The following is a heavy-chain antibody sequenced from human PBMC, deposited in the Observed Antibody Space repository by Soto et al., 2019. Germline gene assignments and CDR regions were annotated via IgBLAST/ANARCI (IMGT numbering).Heavy chain of an antibody. J-gene: IGHJ4*02. V-gene: IGHV3-23*01. D-gene: IGHD6-13*01. CDR1: GFTFSNYA. CDR3: AKDQGSSWYEIDY. Sequence: EVQLLESGGGLVQPGGSLRLSCAASGFTFSNYAVTWVRQAPGKGLEWVSTISGSGGSTYYADSVKGRFTISRDNPKTTLYLQMNSLRAEDTAVYYCAKDQGSSWYEIDYWGQGTLVTVSS. CDR2: ISGSGGST.